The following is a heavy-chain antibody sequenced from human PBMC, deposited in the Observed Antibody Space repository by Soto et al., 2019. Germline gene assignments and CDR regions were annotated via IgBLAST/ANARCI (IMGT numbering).Heavy chain of an antibody. CDR2: IYWNDDK. V-gene: IGHV2-5*01. J-gene: IGHJ4*02. CDR1: GFSLSTSGVG. Sequence: SGPTLVNPTQTLTLTCTFSGFSLSTSGVGVGWIRQPPGKALEWLALIYWNDDKRYSPSLKSRLTITKDTSKNQVVLTMTNMDPVDTATXYCAHKKDLGLLHLFDYWGQGTLVTVSS. CDR3: AHKKDLGLLHLFDY. D-gene: IGHD2-21*02.